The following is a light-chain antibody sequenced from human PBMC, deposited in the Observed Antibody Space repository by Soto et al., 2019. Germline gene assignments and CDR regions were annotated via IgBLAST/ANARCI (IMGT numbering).Light chain of an antibody. J-gene: IGLJ1*01. Sequence: QSVLTQPPSASGSPGQSVTISCTGVSSDVGDYDYVLWYQQYTGKAPKVIIFEVNKRPSGVPDRFSGSKSGNTASLTVSGLQAEDEAVYYCASYAGNSRYVFGTGTKVTVL. CDR1: SSDVGDYDY. CDR2: EVN. V-gene: IGLV2-8*01. CDR3: ASYAGNSRYV.